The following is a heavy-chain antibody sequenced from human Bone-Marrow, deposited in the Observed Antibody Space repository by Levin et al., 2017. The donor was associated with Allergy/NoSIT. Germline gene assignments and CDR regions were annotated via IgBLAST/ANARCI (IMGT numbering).Heavy chain of an antibody. CDR2: INPNSGDT. CDR3: ARSLTMGDWNFDY. V-gene: IGHV1-2*06. J-gene: IGHJ4*02. D-gene: IGHD1-1*01. CDR1: GYNFTGYF. Sequence: ASVKVSCKASGYNFTGYFIHWVRQAPGQGLEWMGRINPNSGDTNYAQKSQGRVTLTRDASISTAYLDLSSLESGDTAVYYCARSLTMGDWNFDYWGQGTLVTVSS.